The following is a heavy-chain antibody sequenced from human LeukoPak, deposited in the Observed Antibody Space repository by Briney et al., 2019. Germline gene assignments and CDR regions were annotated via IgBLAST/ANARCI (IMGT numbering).Heavy chain of an antibody. Sequence: GGSLRLSRAASQFSFSSFAMTWVRQAPGKGLEWVSSITAGHYPTYNTDSVKGRFTISRDNSKNTLYLQMNSLRADDTAVYYCAREGRSKKVDTAMVEYYYYSMDVWGKGTTVTVSS. J-gene: IGHJ6*03. D-gene: IGHD5-18*01. V-gene: IGHV3-23*01. CDR2: ITAGHYPT. CDR1: QFSFSSFA. CDR3: AREGRSKKVDTAMVEYYYYSMDV.